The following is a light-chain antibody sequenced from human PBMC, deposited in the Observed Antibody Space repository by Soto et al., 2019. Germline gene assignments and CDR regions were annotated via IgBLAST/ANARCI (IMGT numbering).Light chain of an antibody. Sequence: QSVLTQPPSASGTPGQRVTISCTGSSPNIGSNPVTWYQQLPGTTPRLLIYSNNERPSGVPDSLSGSKSGTSASLAISGLQSEDEADYYCAAWGDSLNGRVFGGGTKLTVL. V-gene: IGLV1-44*01. J-gene: IGLJ3*02. CDR2: SNN. CDR3: AAWGDSLNGRV. CDR1: SPNIGSNP.